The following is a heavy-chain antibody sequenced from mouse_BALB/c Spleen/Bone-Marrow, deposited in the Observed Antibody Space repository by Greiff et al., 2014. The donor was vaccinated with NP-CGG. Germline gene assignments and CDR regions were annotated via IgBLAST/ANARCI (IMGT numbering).Heavy chain of an antibody. CDR3: AGEIEEGPWFAY. CDR1: GFTFSSYA. Sequence: EVKLVESGGGLVKPGGSLKLSCAASGFTFSSYAMPWVRQSPGKRLEWVGGISSGGSYTYYPDTVTGQFTISRDNAKHTLYLKMSSRRSKDAAMYYYAGEIEEGPWFAYWGQGTLVTVSA. CDR2: ISSGGSYT. V-gene: IGHV5-9-4*01. J-gene: IGHJ3*01.